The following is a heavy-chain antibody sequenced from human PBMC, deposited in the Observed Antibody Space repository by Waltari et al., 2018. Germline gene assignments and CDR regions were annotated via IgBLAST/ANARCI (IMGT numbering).Heavy chain of an antibody. Sequence: QVQLQESGPGLVKPSETLSLTCTVSGGSISSHYWSWIRQPAGKGLEWIGRIYPSGSTNYTPSLNRRVTMSVDTSKNQFSLKLSSVTAADTAVYYCARYAYYYDSSGYYFDYWGQGTLVTVSS. CDR3: ARYAYYYDSSGYYFDY. CDR1: GGSISSHY. J-gene: IGHJ4*02. V-gene: IGHV4-4*07. D-gene: IGHD3-22*01. CDR2: IYPSGST.